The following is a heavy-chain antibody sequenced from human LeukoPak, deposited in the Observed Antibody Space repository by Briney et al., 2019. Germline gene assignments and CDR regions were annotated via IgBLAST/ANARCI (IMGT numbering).Heavy chain of an antibody. Sequence: AAVKVSCKSSGGTFSSYAISWVRQAPGQGLEWMGGIIPIFGTANYAQKFQGRVTITADESTSTAYMELSSLRSEDTAVYYCARAMVRISMIPGVTFSTGHGVDIWGQGTMVTVSS. D-gene: IGHD3-10*01. CDR2: IIPIFGTA. J-gene: IGHJ3*02. CDR3: ARAMVRISMIPGVTFSTGHGVDI. CDR1: GGTFSSYA. V-gene: IGHV1-69*13.